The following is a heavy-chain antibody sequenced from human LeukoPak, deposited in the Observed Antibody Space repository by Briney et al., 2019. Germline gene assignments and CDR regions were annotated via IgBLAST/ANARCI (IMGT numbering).Heavy chain of an antibody. Sequence: GGSLILFCAASGFTVSSNYMTWVRQAPGKGLEWVSVIYAAGTTTYYADSVKGRFTISRDNSKNTLYLQMNSLRAEDTAVYYCARTKHDYSNPFDYWGQGTLVTVSS. J-gene: IGHJ4*02. CDR2: IYAAGTTT. CDR1: GFTVSSNY. D-gene: IGHD4-11*01. CDR3: ARTKHDYSNPFDY. V-gene: IGHV3-53*01.